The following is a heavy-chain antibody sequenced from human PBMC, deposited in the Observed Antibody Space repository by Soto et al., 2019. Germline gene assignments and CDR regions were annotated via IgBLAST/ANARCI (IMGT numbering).Heavy chain of an antibody. J-gene: IGHJ4*02. CDR1: GYTFTSYG. Sequence: QVQLVQSGAEVKNPGASVKVSCKASGYTFTSYGISWVRQAPGQGFEWMGRISADNGNTNSAQKFQGRVSMTRDTSPSTAYMELRSLRSDDTAVYYCARQPYSSGWPRGREIDYWGQGTLVTVSS. D-gene: IGHD6-19*01. V-gene: IGHV1-18*01. CDR3: ARQPYSSGWPRGREIDY. CDR2: ISADNGNT.